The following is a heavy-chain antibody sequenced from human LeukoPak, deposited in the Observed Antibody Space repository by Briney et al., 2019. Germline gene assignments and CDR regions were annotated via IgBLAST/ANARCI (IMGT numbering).Heavy chain of an antibody. Sequence: ASVKVSCKASGYTFTSYDINWVRQATGQGLEWMGWMNPNSGNTGYAQKFQGRVTMTRNTSISTAYMELSSLRSEDTAVYYCARLSITGTTGGHDAFDIWGQGTMVTVSS. V-gene: IGHV1-8*01. CDR3: ARLSITGTTGGHDAFDI. J-gene: IGHJ3*02. D-gene: IGHD1-20*01. CDR2: MNPNSGNT. CDR1: GYTFTSYD.